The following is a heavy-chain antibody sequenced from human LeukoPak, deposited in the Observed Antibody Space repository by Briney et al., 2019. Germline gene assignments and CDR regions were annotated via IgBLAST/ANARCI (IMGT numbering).Heavy chain of an antibody. CDR2: IKQDGSEK. J-gene: IGHJ4*02. CDR3: ARDSGWGNDY. CDR1: GFTVSSNY. D-gene: IGHD6-19*01. Sequence: GGSLRLSCAASGFTVSSNYMNWVRQAPGKGLEWVANIKQDGSEKYYVDSVKGRFTISRDNAKNSVYLQMNSLRAEDTAVYYCARDSGWGNDYWGQGTLVTVSS. V-gene: IGHV3-7*01.